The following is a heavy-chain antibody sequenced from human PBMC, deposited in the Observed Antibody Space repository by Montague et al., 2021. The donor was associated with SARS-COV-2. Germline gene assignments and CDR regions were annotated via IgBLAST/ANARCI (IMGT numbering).Heavy chain of an antibody. CDR2: VHYTGST. J-gene: IGHJ4*02. D-gene: IGHD1-1*01. V-gene: IGHV4-59*01. Sequence: SETLSLTCEVSGGSIRSYYWSWIRQSPGKGLEWIGYVHYTGSTKYNPSLKTRVTLSLDTPRNHFSLKLRSVTAADTAVYYCAGAQNTCFIANCVNYFEVWGLGTLVTVSS. CDR3: AGAQNTCFIANCVNYFEV. CDR1: GGSIRSYY.